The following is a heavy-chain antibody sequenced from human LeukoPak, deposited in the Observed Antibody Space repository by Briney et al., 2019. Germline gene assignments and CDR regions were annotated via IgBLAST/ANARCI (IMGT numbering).Heavy chain of an antibody. Sequence: PGGSLRLSCAASGFTFSDYYMSWIRQAPGKGLEWVAVIWYDGSNKYYADSVKGRFTISRDNSKNTLYLQMNSLRAEDTAVYYCARDYRVRSSSWYDAFDIWGQGTMVTVSS. CDR3: ARDYRVRSSSWYDAFDI. V-gene: IGHV3-33*08. D-gene: IGHD6-13*01. J-gene: IGHJ3*02. CDR2: IWYDGSNK. CDR1: GFTFSDYY.